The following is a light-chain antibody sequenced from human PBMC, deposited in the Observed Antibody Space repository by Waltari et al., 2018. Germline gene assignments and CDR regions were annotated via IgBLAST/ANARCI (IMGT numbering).Light chain of an antibody. CDR1: QSVGKS. CDR3: QHYVRLPVS. J-gene: IGKJ1*01. CDR2: DAS. Sequence: EIVLTQSPGTLSLSPGERATLSCRASQSVGKSLAWYQHKPGQAPRLLIYDASSRATGIPDRFSGSGSGTDFSLTISRLEPEDFSVYYCQHYVRLPVSFGQGTKVEIK. V-gene: IGKV3-20*01.